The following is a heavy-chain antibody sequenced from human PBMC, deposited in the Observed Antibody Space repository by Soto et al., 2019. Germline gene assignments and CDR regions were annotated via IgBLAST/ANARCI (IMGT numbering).Heavy chain of an antibody. D-gene: IGHD2-2*01. V-gene: IGHV1-69*13. Sequence: GASVKVSCKASGGTFSSYGISWVRQAPGQGLEWMGRSIPIFGTANYAQKFQDRVTITADESTSTAYMELSSLRFEDTAVYYCARDSVTDAISDAFDIWGQGTMVTVSS. CDR1: GGTFSSYG. J-gene: IGHJ3*02. CDR2: SIPIFGTA. CDR3: ARDSVTDAISDAFDI.